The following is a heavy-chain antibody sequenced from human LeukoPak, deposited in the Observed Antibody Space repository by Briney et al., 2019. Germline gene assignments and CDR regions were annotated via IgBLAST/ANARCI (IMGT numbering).Heavy chain of an antibody. CDR3: ARDTGWSSGDYDAFDV. J-gene: IGHJ3*01. CDR2: IYYSGSA. CDR1: GGSISGSSYY. V-gene: IGHV4-30-4*08. D-gene: IGHD3-3*01. Sequence: SETLSLTCTVSGGSISGSSYYWGWIRQPPGKGLEWIGYIYYSGSAYYNPSLKSRVTISVDTSKNQFSLKLSSVTAADAAVYYCARDTGWSSGDYDAFDVWGLGTMVTVSS.